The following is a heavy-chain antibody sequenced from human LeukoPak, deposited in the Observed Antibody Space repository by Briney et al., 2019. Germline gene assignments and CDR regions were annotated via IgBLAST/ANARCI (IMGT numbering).Heavy chain of an antibody. CDR2: ISSSGSTI. V-gene: IGHV3-48*03. CDR3: ARDQAGRHSDY. J-gene: IGHJ4*02. Sequence: GGSLRLSCAASGVTFSSYEMNWVRQAPGKGLEWVSYISSSGSTIYYADSVKGRFTISRDNAKNSLYLQMNSLRAEDSAVYYCARDQAGRHSDYWGQGTLVTVSS. CDR1: GVTFSSYE. D-gene: IGHD6-13*01.